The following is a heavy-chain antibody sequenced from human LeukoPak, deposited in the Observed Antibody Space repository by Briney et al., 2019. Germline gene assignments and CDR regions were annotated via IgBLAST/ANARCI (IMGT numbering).Heavy chain of an antibody. Sequence: PGGSLRLSCTASGFTFSTYAMSWVRQAPGKGLEWVSAITDSGGNTYYAAPVKGRFTISRDNSKNTLYLQMNSLRAEDTAVYYCARAGHCTNGICYTADFDYWGQGTLATVSS. CDR2: ITDSGGNT. CDR3: ARAGHCTNGICYTADFDY. CDR1: GFTFSTYA. V-gene: IGHV3-23*01. D-gene: IGHD2-8*01. J-gene: IGHJ4*02.